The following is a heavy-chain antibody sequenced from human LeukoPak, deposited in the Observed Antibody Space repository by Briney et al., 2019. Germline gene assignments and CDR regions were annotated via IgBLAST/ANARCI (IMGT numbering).Heavy chain of an antibody. J-gene: IGHJ4*02. Sequence: PSETLSLTCTVSGDSIASSSYYWGCIRQPPGKGLECIGSTCGSAYYNPSLKSRVTISVATSKNQLSLKLTSVTAADTAVYYCARHSYCGGDCYSSYFDYWGQGTLVTISS. D-gene: IGHD2-21*02. CDR2: TCGSA. CDR1: GDSIASSSYY. V-gene: IGHV4-39*01. CDR3: ARHSYCGGDCYSSYFDY.